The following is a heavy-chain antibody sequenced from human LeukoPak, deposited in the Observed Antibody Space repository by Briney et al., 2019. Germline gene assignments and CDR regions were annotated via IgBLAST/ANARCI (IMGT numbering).Heavy chain of an antibody. V-gene: IGHV4-30-2*05. J-gene: IGHJ3*02. CDR2: IYHSGTT. Sequence: SETLSLTCAVSGVAISRGGYAWNWIRQPPGKGLEWIAYIYHSGTTYYNPSLKSRATISVDTSKNQFSLNLSSVTAADTAVYYCARDNRLLYRGSSTQVPFDIWGQGTMVIVSS. D-gene: IGHD3-16*01. CDR3: ARDNRLLYRGSSTQVPFDI. CDR1: GVAISRGGYA.